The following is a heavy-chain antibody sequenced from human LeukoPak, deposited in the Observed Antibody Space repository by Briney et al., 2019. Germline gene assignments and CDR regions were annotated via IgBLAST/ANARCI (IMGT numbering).Heavy chain of an antibody. CDR1: GFTFSSYG. CDR2: IRYDGSNK. Sequence: GGSLRRSCAASGFTFSSYGMHWVRQAPGKGLEWVAFIRYDGSNKYYADSVKGRFTISRDNSKNTLYLQMNSLRAEDTAVYYCAKKAYYYGSGSTVDYWGQGTLVTVSS. V-gene: IGHV3-30*02. D-gene: IGHD3-10*01. J-gene: IGHJ4*02. CDR3: AKKAYYYGSGSTVDY.